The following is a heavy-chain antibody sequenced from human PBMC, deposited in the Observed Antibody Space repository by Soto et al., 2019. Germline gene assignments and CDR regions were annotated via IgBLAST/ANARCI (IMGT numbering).Heavy chain of an antibody. CDR2: ISSSSSYI. CDR3: ARVKPGPKDYSNEYYFDY. Sequence: GGSLRLSCAASGFTFSSYSMNWVRQAPGKGLEWVSSISSSSSYIYYADSVKGRFTISRDNAKNSLYLQMNSLRAEDTAVYYCARVKPGPKDYSNEYYFDYWGQGTLVTVSS. V-gene: IGHV3-21*01. J-gene: IGHJ4*02. CDR1: GFTFSSYS. D-gene: IGHD4-4*01.